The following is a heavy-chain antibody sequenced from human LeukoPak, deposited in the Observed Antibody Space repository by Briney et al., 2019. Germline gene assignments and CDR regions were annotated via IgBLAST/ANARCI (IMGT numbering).Heavy chain of an antibody. V-gene: IGHV3-30*18. CDR2: ISNDGSNK. J-gene: IGHJ4*02. Sequence: GGSLRLSCAASGFTFSSYGMHWVRQAPGKGLEWVAVISNDGSNKYHADSVRGRLTISRDSSKNTLYLQMNSLRVEDTAVYYCAKDRGYYDSSGFLDYWGQGTLVTASS. CDR3: AKDRGYYDSSGFLDY. CDR1: GFTFSSYG. D-gene: IGHD3-22*01.